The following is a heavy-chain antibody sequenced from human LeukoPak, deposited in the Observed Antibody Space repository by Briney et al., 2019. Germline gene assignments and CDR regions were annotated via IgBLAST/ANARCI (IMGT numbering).Heavy chain of an antibody. D-gene: IGHD3-10*01. CDR3: AKRHVLNWFDP. CDR1: GFTFSSYS. V-gene: IGHV3-21*04. Sequence: SGGSLRLSCAASGFTFSSYSMNWVRQAPGKGLEWVSSISSSSSYIYYADSVKGRFTIARDNAKNSLYLQMNSLRAEDTAVYHCAKRHVLNWFDPWGQGTLVTVSS. CDR2: ISSSSSYI. J-gene: IGHJ5*02.